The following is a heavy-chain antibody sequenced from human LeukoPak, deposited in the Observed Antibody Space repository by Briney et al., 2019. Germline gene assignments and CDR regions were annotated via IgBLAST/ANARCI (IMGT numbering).Heavy chain of an antibody. V-gene: IGHV4-39*01. D-gene: IGHD3-10*01. J-gene: IGHJ4*02. CDR2: IYYSGST. CDR3: ARHETYDYGSGSLIDS. Sequence: SETLSLICSVSGGFISRSSYYWGWIRQPPGKGLEWIANIYYSGSTYYNPSLKSRVTISVDTSKNQFSLKLSSVTAADTAVYYCARHETYDYGSGSLIDSWGQGTLVTVSS. CDR1: GGFISRSSYY.